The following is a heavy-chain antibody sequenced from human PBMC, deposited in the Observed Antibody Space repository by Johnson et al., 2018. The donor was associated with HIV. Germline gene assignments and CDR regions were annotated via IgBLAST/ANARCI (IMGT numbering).Heavy chain of an antibody. Sequence: VQLVESGGGLIQPGGSLRLSCAASGFTFNNEWMSWVRQAPGKGLEWVGRIESKTAGGTTDYAGDVIGRFTISRDDSKNTLYLQMNSLRAEDTAVYYCAKDTYDSDAFDIWGQGTMVTVSS. J-gene: IGHJ3*02. CDR1: GFTFNNEW. D-gene: IGHD3-22*01. V-gene: IGHV3-15*04. CDR2: IESKTAGGTT. CDR3: AKDTYDSDAFDI.